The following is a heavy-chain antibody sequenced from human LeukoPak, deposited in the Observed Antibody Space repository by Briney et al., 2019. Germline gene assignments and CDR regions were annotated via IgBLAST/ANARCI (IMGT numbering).Heavy chain of an antibody. J-gene: IGHJ4*02. Sequence: GGSLRLSCAASGFTFSSYTMNWVRQAPGKGLECVSSISSSSSYIYYADSVKGRFTISRDNAKNSLYLQMNSLRAEDTAVYYCARDRRTMTTCDYWGQGSLVTVSS. V-gene: IGHV3-21*01. CDR3: ARDRRTMTTCDY. CDR2: ISSSSSYI. CDR1: GFTFSSYT. D-gene: IGHD4-17*01.